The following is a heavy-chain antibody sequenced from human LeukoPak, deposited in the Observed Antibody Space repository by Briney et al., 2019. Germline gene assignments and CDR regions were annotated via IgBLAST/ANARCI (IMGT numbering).Heavy chain of an antibody. J-gene: IGHJ5*02. CDR2: ISGSSSTI. CDR3: ARTYYDFWSGYYTDINWFDP. CDR1: GFTFSSYS. V-gene: IGHV3-48*01. D-gene: IGHD3-3*01. Sequence: GGSLRLSCAASGFTFSSYSMNWVRQAPGKGLEWVSYISGSSSTIYYADSVKGRFTISRDNAKNSLYLQMNSLRAEDTAVYYCARTYYDFWSGYYTDINWFDPWGQGTLVTVSS.